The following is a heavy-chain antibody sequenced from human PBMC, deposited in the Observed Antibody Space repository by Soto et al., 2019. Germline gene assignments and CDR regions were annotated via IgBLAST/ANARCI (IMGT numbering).Heavy chain of an antibody. CDR1: GFTFSSYG. CDR3: ARSAATIFGVDDAFDI. D-gene: IGHD3-3*01. J-gene: IGHJ3*02. CDR2: IWYDGSNK. V-gene: IGHV3-33*01. Sequence: PGGSLRLSCAASGFTFSSYGMHWVRQAPGKGLEWVAVIWYDGSNKYYADSVKGRFTISRDNSKNTLYLQMNSLRAEDTAVYYCARSAATIFGVDDAFDIWGQGTMVTVSS.